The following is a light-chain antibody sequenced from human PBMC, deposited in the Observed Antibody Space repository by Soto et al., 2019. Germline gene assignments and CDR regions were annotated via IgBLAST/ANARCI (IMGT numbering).Light chain of an antibody. CDR3: QQFSSYPLT. Sequence: ILLTKSPSTLALSPGERATLSCGASQTVRNKYLAWYQQNPGQAPRLLIYDASSRATGIPERCSGGGSGTDFTLTISRLEPEDFEVDYCQQFSSYPLTFGGGTKVDIK. J-gene: IGKJ4*01. CDR2: DAS. V-gene: IGKV3D-20*01. CDR1: QTVRNKY.